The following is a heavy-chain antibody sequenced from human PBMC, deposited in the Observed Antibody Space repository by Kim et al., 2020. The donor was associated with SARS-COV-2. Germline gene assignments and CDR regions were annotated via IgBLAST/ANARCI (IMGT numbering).Heavy chain of an antibody. CDR2: ISAYNGNT. Sequence: ASVKVSCKASGYTFTSYGISWVRQAPGQGLEWMGWISAYNGNTNYAQKLQGRVTMTTDTSTSTAYMELRSLRSDDTAVYYCARDQRASSYYYDSRDDAFDIWGQGTMVTVSS. J-gene: IGHJ3*02. CDR1: GYTFTSYG. V-gene: IGHV1-18*04. CDR3: ARDQRASSYYYDSRDDAFDI. D-gene: IGHD3-22*01.